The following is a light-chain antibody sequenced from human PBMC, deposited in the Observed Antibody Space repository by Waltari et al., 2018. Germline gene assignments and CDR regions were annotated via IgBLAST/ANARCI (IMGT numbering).Light chain of an antibody. CDR3: QQRSNWSPALT. CDR1: QSVGNL. J-gene: IGKJ4*01. Sequence: EIVLTQSPTTLSFSPGDRATLSCRASQSVGNLLAWYQQKPGQAPRLLVYDASNRATGIPARFSGSGSGTDFTLTIGSLEPEDFAVYYCQQRSNWSPALTFGGGTKVDIK. V-gene: IGKV3-11*01. CDR2: DAS.